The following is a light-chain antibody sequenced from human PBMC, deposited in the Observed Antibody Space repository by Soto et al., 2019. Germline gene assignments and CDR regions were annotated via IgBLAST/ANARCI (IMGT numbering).Light chain of an antibody. Sequence: QSALTQPASVSGSPGQSITISCTGTSSDVGSYNLVSWYQQHPGKAPKLMIYEDNTRPSGVSNRFSVSKSGYTASLTISGLQAEDEADYYCCSYARTSTYVCGSGTKVTVL. CDR3: CSYARTSTYV. CDR1: SSDVGSYNL. J-gene: IGLJ1*01. V-gene: IGLV2-23*01. CDR2: EDN.